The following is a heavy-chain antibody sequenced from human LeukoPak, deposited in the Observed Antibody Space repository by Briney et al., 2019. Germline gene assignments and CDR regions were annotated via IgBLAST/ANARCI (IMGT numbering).Heavy chain of an antibody. J-gene: IGHJ4*02. CDR3: ARTAAAGSNDY. CDR2: IYYSGST. V-gene: IGHV4-59*08. CDR1: AGSISSSY. D-gene: IGHD6-13*01. Sequence: SETLSLTCTVSAGSISSSYWSWIRQPPGKGLEWIGYIYYSGSTNYNPSLKSRVTISVDTSKNQFSLKLSSVTAADTAVYYCARTAAAGSNDYWGQGTLVTVSS.